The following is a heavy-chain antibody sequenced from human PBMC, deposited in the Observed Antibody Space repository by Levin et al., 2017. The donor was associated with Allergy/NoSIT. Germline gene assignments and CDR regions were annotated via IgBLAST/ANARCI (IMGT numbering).Heavy chain of an antibody. Sequence: PGGSLRLSCAASGFTFSSYAMHWVRQAPGKGLEWVAVISYDGSNKYYADSVKGRFTISRDNSKNTLYLQMNSLRAEDTAVYYCARLGVIVVVPAAIPYGMDVWGQGTTVTVSS. CDR3: ARLGVIVVVPAAIPYGMDV. D-gene: IGHD2-2*02. J-gene: IGHJ6*02. CDR2: ISYDGSNK. V-gene: IGHV3-30*04. CDR1: GFTFSSYA.